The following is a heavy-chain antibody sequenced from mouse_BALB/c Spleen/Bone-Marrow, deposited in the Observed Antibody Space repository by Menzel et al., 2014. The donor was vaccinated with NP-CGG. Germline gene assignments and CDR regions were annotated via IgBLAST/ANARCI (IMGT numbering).Heavy chain of an antibody. CDR1: GFTFSDYF. J-gene: IGHJ3*01. V-gene: IGHV5-4*02. CDR3: ARDGDYRYAWFAF. D-gene: IGHD2-14*01. Sequence: DVKFVESGGALVKPGGALKLSCAASGFTFSDYFMYWVRQTPEKRLGWVATISDGGNYTCYPDSVKGRFTISRDNAKNNLHLQMNSLKSEDTAKYFCARDGDYRYAWFAFWGQGTLVTVSA. CDR2: ISDGGNYT.